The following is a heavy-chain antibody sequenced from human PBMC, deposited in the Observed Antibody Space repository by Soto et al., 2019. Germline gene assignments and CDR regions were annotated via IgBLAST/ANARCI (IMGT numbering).Heavy chain of an antibody. CDR1: GGSISTGGYY. D-gene: IGHD3-3*01. Sequence: LSLTCTVSGGSISTGGYYWSWIRQYSGKGLEWLGYIDGSGYTFYNPSLQSRLTLSMDTSKNQFSLKLSSATAADTAVYFCARKQAGFFYGIDYWGQGTLVTVSS. V-gene: IGHV4-31*03. CDR2: IDGSGYT. J-gene: IGHJ4*02. CDR3: ARKQAGFFYGIDY.